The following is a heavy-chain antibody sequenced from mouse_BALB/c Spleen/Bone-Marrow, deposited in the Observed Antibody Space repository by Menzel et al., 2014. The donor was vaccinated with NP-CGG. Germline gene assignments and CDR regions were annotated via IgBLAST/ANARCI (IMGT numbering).Heavy chain of an antibody. CDR2: ISSGGSPT. J-gene: IGHJ2*01. V-gene: IGHV5-6*01. Sequence: EVQGVESGGGLVKPGGSLKLSCVASGFTFSSYGMSWVRQTPDKRLEWVATISSGGSPTYYPASVKGRFTISRDNAKSTLYLQMSSLNSEDTAMYYCTRRPLQANSYFDCWGQGTTLTVSS. CDR3: TRRPLQANSYFDC. D-gene: IGHD3-2*02. CDR1: GFTFSSYG.